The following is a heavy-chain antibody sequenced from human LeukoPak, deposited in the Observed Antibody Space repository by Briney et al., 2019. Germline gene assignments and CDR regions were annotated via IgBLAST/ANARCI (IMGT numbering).Heavy chain of an antibody. CDR1: GFTFDDYT. CDR3: AKDMGDTGLADV. V-gene: IGHV3-43*01. J-gene: IGHJ6*04. Sequence: GGSLRLSCAASGFTFDDYTMHWVRQAPGKGLEWVSLISWDGGSTYYADSVKGRFTISRDNSKNSLYLQMNSLRTEDTALYYCAKDMGDTGLADVWGKGTTVTVSS. CDR2: ISWDGGST. D-gene: IGHD3-16*01.